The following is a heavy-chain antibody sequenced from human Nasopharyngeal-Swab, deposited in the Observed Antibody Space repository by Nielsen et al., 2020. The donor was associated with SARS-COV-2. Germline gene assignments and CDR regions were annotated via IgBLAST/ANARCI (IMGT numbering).Heavy chain of an antibody. D-gene: IGHD3-3*01. V-gene: IGHV3-7*01. CDR2: IKQDGSEK. CDR3: ARGASGYYDFWSGYYRYYYYYYMDV. J-gene: IGHJ6*03. Sequence: WIRQPPGKGLEWVANIKQDGSEKYYGDSVKGRFTISRDNAKNSLYLQMNSLRAEDTAVYYCARGASGYYDFWSGYYRYYYYYYMDVWGKGTTVTVSS.